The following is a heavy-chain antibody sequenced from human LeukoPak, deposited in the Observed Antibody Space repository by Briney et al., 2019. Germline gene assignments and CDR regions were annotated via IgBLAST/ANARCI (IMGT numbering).Heavy chain of an antibody. D-gene: IGHD2-15*01. J-gene: IGHJ4*02. CDR1: GFTLSSYA. V-gene: IGHV3-23*01. Sequence: GGSLTLSCAASGFTLSSYAMSGVRQAPGRGLEWVSPFSSSGYSTYYADSVKGRFTISRDNSKNTLYHQMSSLRAEDTAVYYCAKAKYCSAGTCYFDYWGQGTLVTVSS. CDR2: FSSSGYST. CDR3: AKAKYCSAGTCYFDY.